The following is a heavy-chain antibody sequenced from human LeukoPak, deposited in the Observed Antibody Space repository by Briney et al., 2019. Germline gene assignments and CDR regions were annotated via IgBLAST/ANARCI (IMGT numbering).Heavy chain of an antibody. D-gene: IGHD6-13*01. Sequence: ASVKVSCKASGYTFTSYYMHWVRQAPGQGLEWMGIINPSGGSTSYAQKFQGRVTMTRDTSTSTVHMELSSLRSEDTAVYYCARGGAEQQLVLSWFDPWGQGTLVTVSS. J-gene: IGHJ5*02. CDR3: ARGGAEQQLVLSWFDP. CDR2: INPSGGST. V-gene: IGHV1-46*03. CDR1: GYTFTSYY.